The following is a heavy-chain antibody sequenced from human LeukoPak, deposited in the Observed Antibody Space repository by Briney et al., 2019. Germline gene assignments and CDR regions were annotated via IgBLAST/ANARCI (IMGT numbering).Heavy chain of an antibody. CDR3: ARILEYCSSTSCSNWFDP. V-gene: IGHV4-4*07. CDR2: IYTSGST. J-gene: IGHJ5*02. D-gene: IGHD2-2*01. CDR1: GGSISSYY. Sequence: SETLSLTCTVSGGSISSYYWSWIRQPAGKGLEWIGRIYTSGSTNYNPSLKSRVTMSVDTSKNQFSLKLSSVTAADTAVYYCARILEYCSSTSCSNWFDPWGQGTLVTVSS.